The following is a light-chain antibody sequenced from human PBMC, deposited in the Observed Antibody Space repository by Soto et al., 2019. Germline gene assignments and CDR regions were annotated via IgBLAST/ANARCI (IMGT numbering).Light chain of an antibody. CDR3: QQYVTSPWA. J-gene: IGKJ1*01. CDR2: DAS. Sequence: IVLTQSPATLSLSPGERATLSCRAGQNIRTYLACYQQKSGQAPRLLIHDASNRASGIPDWFRGSWSGTVFTLTISRLEPEDFAVYYCQQYVTSPWAFGQGTKV. V-gene: IGKV3-20*01. CDR1: QNIRTY.